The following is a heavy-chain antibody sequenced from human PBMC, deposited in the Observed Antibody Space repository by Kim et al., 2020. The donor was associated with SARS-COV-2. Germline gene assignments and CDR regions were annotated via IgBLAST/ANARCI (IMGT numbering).Heavy chain of an antibody. Sequence: SETLSLTCDVYGGSVSGYYWSWIRQPPGKGLEWIGEINHTGSTTYNAYLRRRVTMSVDTSKNQLSLTLSPVTAADTAVYYCSRGRGGYDPHAFDMWGQGTMVTVSS. D-gene: IGHD5-12*01. J-gene: IGHJ3*02. CDR1: GGSVSGYY. CDR3: SRGRGGYDPHAFDM. V-gene: IGHV4-34*01. CDR2: INHTGST.